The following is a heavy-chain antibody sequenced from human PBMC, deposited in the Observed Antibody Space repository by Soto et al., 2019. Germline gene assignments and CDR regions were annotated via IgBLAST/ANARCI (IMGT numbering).Heavy chain of an antibody. D-gene: IGHD1-26*01. CDR3: ANQYSGGFNI. CDR1: GFTFTNYV. J-gene: IGHJ3*02. CDR2: ISETGGGT. V-gene: IGHV3-23*01. Sequence: PGGSLRLSCAASGFTFTNYVMTWVRQAPGKGLEWVSSISETGGGTYYADSVKGRFTISRDNSKNTVSLQMNSLRAEDTAVYYCANQYSGGFNIWGQGTMVTVSS.